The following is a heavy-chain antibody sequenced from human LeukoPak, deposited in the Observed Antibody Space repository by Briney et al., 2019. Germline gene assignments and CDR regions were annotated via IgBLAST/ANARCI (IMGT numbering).Heavy chain of an antibody. CDR2: IYYSGST. D-gene: IGHD5-18*01. J-gene: IGHJ5*02. CDR1: GGSISSYY. CDR3: AREGGYRDCWFDP. V-gene: IGHV4-59*12. Sequence: SETLSLTCTVSGGSISSYYWSWIRPPPGKGLEWIGYIYYSGSTNYNPSLKSRVTISVDTSKNQFSLKLSSVTAADTAVYYCAREGGYRDCWFDPWGQGTLVTVSS.